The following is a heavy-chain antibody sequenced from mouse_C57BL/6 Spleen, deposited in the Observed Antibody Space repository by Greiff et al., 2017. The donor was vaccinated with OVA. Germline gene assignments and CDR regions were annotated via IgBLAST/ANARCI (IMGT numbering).Heavy chain of an antibody. V-gene: IGHV1-64*01. D-gene: IGHD1-1*01. CDR1: GYTFTSYW. J-gene: IGHJ3*01. CDR3: ARGGLLRWGFAY. Sequence: QVQLQQPGAELVKPGASVKLSCKASGYTFTSYWMHWVKQRPGQGLEWIGMIHPNSGSTNYNEKFKSKATLTVDKSSSTAYMQLSSLTSEDSAVYYCARGGLLRWGFAYWGQGTLVTVSA. CDR2: IHPNSGST.